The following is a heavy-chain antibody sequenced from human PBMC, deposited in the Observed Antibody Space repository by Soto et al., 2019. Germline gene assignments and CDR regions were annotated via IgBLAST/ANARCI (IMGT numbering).Heavy chain of an antibody. CDR1: GFTFSSYG. CDR3: AKVLTAATYYYYYMDV. Sequence: GGSLRLSCAASGFTFSSYGMHWVRQAPGKGLEWVAVISYDGSNKYYADSVKGRFTISRDNSKNTLYLQMNSLRAEDTAVYYCAKVLTAATYYYYYMDVWGKGTTVTVPS. CDR2: ISYDGSNK. J-gene: IGHJ6*03. D-gene: IGHD2-15*01. V-gene: IGHV3-30*18.